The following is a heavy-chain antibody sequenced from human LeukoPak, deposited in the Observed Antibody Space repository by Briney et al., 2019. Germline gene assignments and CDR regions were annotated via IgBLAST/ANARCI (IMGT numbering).Heavy chain of an antibody. CDR3: ARAMRGYSYILEH. V-gene: IGHV3-53*01. CDR2: IYSGGNT. J-gene: IGHJ4*02. CDR1: GFTVSDSY. Sequence: PGGSPRLSCAASGFTVSDSYMNWVRQAPGKGLEWVSVIYSGGNTYYADSVKGRFTISRDISKNTLYLRMNSLRAEDTAVYYCARAMRGYSYILEHWGQGTLVTVSS. D-gene: IGHD5-18*01.